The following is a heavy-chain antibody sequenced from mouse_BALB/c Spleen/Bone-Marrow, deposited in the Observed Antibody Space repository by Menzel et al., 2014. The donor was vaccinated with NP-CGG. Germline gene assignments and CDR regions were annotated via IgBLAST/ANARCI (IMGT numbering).Heavy chain of an antibody. V-gene: IGHV4-1*02. J-gene: IGHJ2*01. Sequence: EVKLVESGGGLLQPGGSLKLSCAASGFDFSRYWMSWVRQAPGKGLEWIGEINPDSRTINYSPSLKDKFIISRDNAKDTLYLRLNKVRSEDTALYYCARPDYYGYLNYWGQGTTLTVSS. CDR1: GFDFSRYW. CDR3: ARPDYYGYLNY. D-gene: IGHD1-1*01. CDR2: INPDSRTI.